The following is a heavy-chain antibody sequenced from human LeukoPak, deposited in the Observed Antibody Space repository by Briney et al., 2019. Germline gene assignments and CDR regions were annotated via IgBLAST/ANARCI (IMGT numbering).Heavy chain of an antibody. CDR1: GFTFSRYS. Sequence: GGSLRLSCAASGFTFSRYSVNWVRHAPGRGLEWVAYIRTSSGGIYYADSVKGRFTISTDTAKSSLYLEMNNLRDGDTAVYYCARDDSWAFDYWGQGTLVTVSS. V-gene: IGHV3-48*02. CDR2: IRTSSGGI. J-gene: IGHJ4*02. D-gene: IGHD2-21*02. CDR3: ARDDSWAFDY.